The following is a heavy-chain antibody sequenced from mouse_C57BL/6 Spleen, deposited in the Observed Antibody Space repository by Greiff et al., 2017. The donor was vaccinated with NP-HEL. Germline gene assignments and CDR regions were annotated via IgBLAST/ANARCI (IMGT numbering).Heavy chain of an antibody. CDR3: AREGLRPYYAMDY. Sequence: QVQLQQPGAELVRPGSSVKLSCKASGYTFTSYWMHWVKQRPIQGLEWIGNIDPSDSETHYNQKFKDKATLTVDKSSSTAYMQLSSLTSEDSAVYYCAREGLRPYYAMDYWGQGTSVTVS. J-gene: IGHJ4*01. V-gene: IGHV1-52*01. D-gene: IGHD2-4*01. CDR1: GYTFTSYW. CDR2: IDPSDSET.